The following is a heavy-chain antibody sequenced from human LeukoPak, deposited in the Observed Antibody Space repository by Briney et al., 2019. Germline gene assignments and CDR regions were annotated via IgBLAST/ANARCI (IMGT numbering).Heavy chain of an antibody. CDR2: IWFDGSIK. V-gene: IGHV3-33*01. Sequence: GSSLRLSCAASVVIFNTYVMHWVRQAPGKGLEWVAVIWFDGSIKYYADSVKGRFTLSRDNSKNTLYLQMNSLRAEDTPLFYCAGAAGPFDNCGQGTLVTVSS. CDR3: AGAAGPFDN. D-gene: IGHD6-19*01. CDR1: VVIFNTYV. J-gene: IGHJ4*02.